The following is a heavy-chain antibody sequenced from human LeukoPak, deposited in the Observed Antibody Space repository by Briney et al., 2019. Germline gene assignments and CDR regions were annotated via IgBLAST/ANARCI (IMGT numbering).Heavy chain of an antibody. J-gene: IGHJ4*02. Sequence: SETLSLTCAVYGGSFSGYYWSWIRQPPGKGLEWIGEINHGGSTNYNPSLKSRVTISVDTSKNQFSLKLSSVTAADTAVYYCARSAHSGYIDYWGQGTLVTVSS. D-gene: IGHD3-22*01. CDR2: INHGGST. CDR1: GGSFSGYY. CDR3: ARSAHSGYIDY. V-gene: IGHV4-34*01.